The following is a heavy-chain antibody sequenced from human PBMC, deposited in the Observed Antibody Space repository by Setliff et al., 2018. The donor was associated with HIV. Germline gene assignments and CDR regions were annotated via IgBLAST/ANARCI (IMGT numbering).Heavy chain of an antibody. CDR1: GFTFNSYW. V-gene: IGHV3-74*01. CDR2: VNNDGSVT. CDR3: VRAGSYRFDY. D-gene: IGHD3-10*01. J-gene: IGHJ4*02. Sequence: AGGSLRLSCVASGFTFNSYWMYWVRQAPGKGLVCVSRVNNDGSVTNSADSVKGRFIISRDNGKNTLYLQMNSLTAEDTALYYCVRAGSYRFDYWGQGTLVTVSS.